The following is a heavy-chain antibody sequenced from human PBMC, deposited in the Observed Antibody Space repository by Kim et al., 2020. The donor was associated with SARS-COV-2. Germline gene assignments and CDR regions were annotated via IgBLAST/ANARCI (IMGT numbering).Heavy chain of an antibody. CDR3: AREPKQAMVYGVEEYYYYYGMDV. Sequence: GGSLRLSCAASGFTFSSYEMNWVRQAPGKGLEWVSYISSSGSTIYYADSVKGRFTISRDNSKNSLYLQMNSLRAEDTAVYYCAREPKQAMVYGVEEYYYYYGMDVWGQGTTVTVSS. J-gene: IGHJ6*02. CDR1: GFTFSSYE. D-gene: IGHD5-18*01. CDR2: ISSSGSTI. V-gene: IGHV3-48*03.